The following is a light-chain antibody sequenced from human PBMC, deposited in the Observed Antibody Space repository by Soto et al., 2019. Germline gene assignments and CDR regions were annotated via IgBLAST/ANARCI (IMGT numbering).Light chain of an antibody. CDR2: GAS. CDR3: QHYET. J-gene: IGKJ1*01. CDR1: PRVSRSY. V-gene: IGKV3-20*01. Sequence: LALTQSPGTLSLSPGARGTLSCRASPRVSRSYLGWYHKKPGQAPRLLMYGASIRAAGVPDRFSGSGSGIEFTLTISSLEPEDFTVYYCQHYETFGQGTKVDIK.